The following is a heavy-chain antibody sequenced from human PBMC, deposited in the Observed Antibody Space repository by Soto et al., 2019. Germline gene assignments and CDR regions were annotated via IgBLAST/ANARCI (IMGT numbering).Heavy chain of an antibody. J-gene: IGHJ3*02. D-gene: IGHD3-22*01. CDR1: GGSISSSSYY. V-gene: IGHV4-39*01. CDR2: IYYSGST. CDR3: ARRCAGYYYDSSGYLDDAFDI. Sequence: QLQLQESGPGLVKPSETLSLTCTVSGGSISSSSYYWGWIRQPPGKGLEWIGSIYYSGSTYYNPSLKSRVTISVDTSKNQFSLKLRSVTAADTAVYYCARRCAGYYYDSSGYLDDAFDIWGQGTMVTVSS.